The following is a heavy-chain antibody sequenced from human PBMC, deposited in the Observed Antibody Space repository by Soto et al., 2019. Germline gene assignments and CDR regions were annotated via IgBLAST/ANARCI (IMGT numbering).Heavy chain of an antibody. Sequence: GASVKVSCKASGYSFINYYMHWGRQAPGQGFEWMGRISPKSGGTNYAQKFQGRVSLTWDTSLNTAYMELSRLRSDETAVYYCARSIVVVVAATVGSWFEPWGQGTMVTVSS. CDR3: ARSIVVVVAATVGSWFEP. CDR2: ISPKSGGT. D-gene: IGHD2-15*01. CDR1: GYSFINYY. V-gene: IGHV1-2*02. J-gene: IGHJ5*02.